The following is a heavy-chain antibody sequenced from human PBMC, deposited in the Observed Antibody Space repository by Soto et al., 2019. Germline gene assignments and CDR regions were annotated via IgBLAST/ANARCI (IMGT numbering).Heavy chain of an antibody. Sequence: SETLSLTCAVYGGSFSGYYWSWIRQPPGKGLEWIGEINHSGSTNYNPSLKSRVTISVDTSKNQFSLKLSSVTAEDTAVYYCARDGRKGYSYAYFDYWGQGTLVTVS. D-gene: IGHD5-18*01. CDR3: ARDGRKGYSYAYFDY. J-gene: IGHJ4*02. CDR2: INHSGST. CDR1: GGSFSGYY. V-gene: IGHV4-34*01.